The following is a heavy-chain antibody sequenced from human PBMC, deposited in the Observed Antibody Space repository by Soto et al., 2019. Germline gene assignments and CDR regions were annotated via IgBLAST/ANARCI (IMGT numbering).Heavy chain of an antibody. V-gene: IGHV1-18*01. CDR3: ARVFSRLTTVTMLLGGFDP. J-gene: IGHJ5*02. D-gene: IGHD4-17*01. Sequence: QVQLVQSGAEVKKPGASVKVSCKASGYTFTSYGISWVRQAPGQGLEWMGWISAYNGNTNYAQKLQGRVTMTTDTPTRTAYMELRSLRSDDTAVYYCARVFSRLTTVTMLLGGFDPWGQGTLVTVSS. CDR1: GYTFTSYG. CDR2: ISAYNGNT.